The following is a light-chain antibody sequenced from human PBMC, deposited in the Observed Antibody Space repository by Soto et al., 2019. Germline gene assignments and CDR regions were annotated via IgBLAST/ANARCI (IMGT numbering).Light chain of an antibody. CDR1: SSDVGGYNS. Sequence: QSVLTQPPSASGSPGQSVTISCTGTSSDVGGYNSVSWYQQHPGKAPKLMIYEVSKRPSGVPDRFSGSKSGNTASLTVSGLQAEDEADYYCSSYAGSNFWVFGGGTKLTVL. CDR3: SSYAGSNFWV. V-gene: IGLV2-8*01. CDR2: EVS. J-gene: IGLJ3*02.